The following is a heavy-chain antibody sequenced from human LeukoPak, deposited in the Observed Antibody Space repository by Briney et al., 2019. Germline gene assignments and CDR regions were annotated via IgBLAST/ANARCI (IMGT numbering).Heavy chain of an antibody. CDR2: IKQDGSEK. Sequence: WGSLRLSCAASGFTFSSYWMSWVRQAPGKGLEWVANIKQDGSEKRYVDSVKGRFTISRDNAKNSLFLQMNSLRTEDTAVYYCARDFPTGEHHWGQGTLVTVSS. V-gene: IGHV3-7*05. CDR3: ARDFPTGEHH. CDR1: GFTFSSYW. J-gene: IGHJ5*02. D-gene: IGHD7-27*01.